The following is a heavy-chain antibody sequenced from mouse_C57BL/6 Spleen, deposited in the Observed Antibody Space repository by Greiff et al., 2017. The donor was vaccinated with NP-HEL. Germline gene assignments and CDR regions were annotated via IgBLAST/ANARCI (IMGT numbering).Heavy chain of an antibody. CDR3: ARCYGSSYGWYFDV. V-gene: IGHV1-47*01. J-gene: IGHJ1*03. CDR1: GYTFTTYP. D-gene: IGHD1-1*01. CDR2: FHPYNDDT. Sequence: QVHVKQSGAELVKPGASVKMSCKASGYTFTTYPIEWMKQNHGKSLEWIGNFHPYNDDTKYNEKFKGKATLTVEKSSSTVYLELSRLTSDDSAVYYCARCYGSSYGWYFDVWGTGTTVTVSS.